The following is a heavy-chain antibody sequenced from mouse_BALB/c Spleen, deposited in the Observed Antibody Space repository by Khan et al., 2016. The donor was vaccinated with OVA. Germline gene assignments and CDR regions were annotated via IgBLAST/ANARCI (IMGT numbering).Heavy chain of an antibody. CDR3: ARNYYGTRNAMDY. V-gene: IGHV1S137*01. D-gene: IGHD1-1*01. CDR2: ISTYYDDA. CDR1: DYTFTDYA. J-gene: IGHJ4*01. Sequence: QVQLQQSGAELVRPGVSVKISCKGSDYTFTDYAMHWVKQSHAKSLEWIGVISTYYDDASYNQKFKGKATMTVDKSSSTAYLELARLTSEDSAIYYCARNYYGTRNAMDYWGQGTSVTVSS.